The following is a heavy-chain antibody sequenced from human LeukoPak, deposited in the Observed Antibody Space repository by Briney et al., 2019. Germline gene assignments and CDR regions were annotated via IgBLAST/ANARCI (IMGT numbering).Heavy chain of an antibody. Sequence: PGGSLRLSCAASGFTFSSYWMSWVRQAPGKGLEWVANIKRDGSEKYYVDSVKGRFTISRDNAKNSLYLQMNSLRAEDTAVYYYARDGGNDFWSGYYKFDYWGQGTTVTVSS. J-gene: IGHJ4*03. CDR2: IKRDGSEK. CDR1: GFTFSSYW. V-gene: IGHV3-7*01. CDR3: ARDGGNDFWSGYYKFDY. D-gene: IGHD3-3*01.